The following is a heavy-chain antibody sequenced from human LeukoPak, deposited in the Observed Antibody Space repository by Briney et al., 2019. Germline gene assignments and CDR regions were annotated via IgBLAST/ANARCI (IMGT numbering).Heavy chain of an antibody. J-gene: IGHJ3*02. D-gene: IGHD3-3*01. Sequence: SVKVSCKASGGTFSSYAISWVRQAPGQGLEWMGGIIPIFGTAYYAQKFQGRVTITADESTSTAYMELSSLRSEDTAVYYCATVKPTIFGVPVGAFDIWGQGTMVTVSS. CDR2: IIPIFGTA. CDR1: GGTFSSYA. CDR3: ATVKPTIFGVPVGAFDI. V-gene: IGHV1-69*01.